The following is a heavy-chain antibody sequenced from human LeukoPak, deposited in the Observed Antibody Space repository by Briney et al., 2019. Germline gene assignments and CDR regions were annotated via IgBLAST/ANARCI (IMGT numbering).Heavy chain of an antibody. CDR2: ITSDGSGT. CDR1: GFTFSSDR. CDR3: ARDQRYCSSSSCPWEPFDY. V-gene: IGHV3-74*01. D-gene: IGHD2-2*01. Sequence: GGSLRLSCAASGFTFSSDRMHWVRQAPGKGLVWVSRITSDGSGTNYADSVKGRFTISRDNAKNTLYLQMNSLRAEDTAVYYCARDQRYCSSSSCPWEPFDYWGQGTLVTVSS. J-gene: IGHJ4*02.